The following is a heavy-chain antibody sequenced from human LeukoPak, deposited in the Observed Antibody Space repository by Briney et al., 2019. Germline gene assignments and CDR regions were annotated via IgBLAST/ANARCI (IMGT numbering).Heavy chain of an antibody. V-gene: IGHV1-69*04. CDR1: GGTFSSYA. J-gene: IGHJ6*02. CDR2: IIPILGIA. D-gene: IGHD2-2*01. Sequence: SVKVSCKASGGTFSSYAISRVRQAPGQGLEWMGRIIPILGIANYAQKFQGRVTITADKSTSTAYMELSSLRSEDTAVYYCARGLGAVPIPPYYYYGMDVWGQGTTVTVSS. CDR3: ARGLGAVPIPPYYYYGMDV.